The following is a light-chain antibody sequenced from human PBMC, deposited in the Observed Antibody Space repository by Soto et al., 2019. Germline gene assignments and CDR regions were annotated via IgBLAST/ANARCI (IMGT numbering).Light chain of an antibody. CDR3: QQYGSSPRT. V-gene: IGKV3-20*01. Sequence: EIVLTQSPATLSSFPGDRVTLSCRASQYINTRLAWYQHRPGQAPRLLIYGASTRATGIPARFSGSGSGTDFTLTISRLEPEDFAVYYCQQYGSSPRTFGRGTKVDIK. J-gene: IGKJ1*01. CDR2: GAS. CDR1: QYINTR.